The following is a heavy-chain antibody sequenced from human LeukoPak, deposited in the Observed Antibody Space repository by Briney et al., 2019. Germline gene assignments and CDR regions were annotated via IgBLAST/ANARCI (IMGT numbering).Heavy chain of an antibody. CDR3: ARAYDITSSFDY. J-gene: IGHJ4*02. CDR2: ISPGSTYT. V-gene: IGHV3-21*01. Sequence: GGSLRLSCAASGFSFSTYHMNWVRQAPGKGLEWVSSISPGSTYTYYADSVKGRFTISRDNARNSLFLQMNSLRAEDTAIYYCARAYDITSSFDYWGLGTLVTVSS. CDR1: GFSFSTYH. D-gene: IGHD3-22*01.